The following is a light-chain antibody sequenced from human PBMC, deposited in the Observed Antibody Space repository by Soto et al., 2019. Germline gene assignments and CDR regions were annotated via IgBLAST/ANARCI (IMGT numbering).Light chain of an antibody. V-gene: IGLV2-11*01. CDR3: SSYAGSDNPYV. CDR2: DVS. Sequence: QSALTQPRSVSGSPGQSVTISCTGTSSDVGAYNYVSWYQQHPGKAPKFMIYDVSKRPSGVPDRFSGSKSGNTASLTISGLQAEDEADYYCSSYAGSDNPYVFGTGTKVTVL. J-gene: IGLJ1*01. CDR1: SSDVGAYNY.